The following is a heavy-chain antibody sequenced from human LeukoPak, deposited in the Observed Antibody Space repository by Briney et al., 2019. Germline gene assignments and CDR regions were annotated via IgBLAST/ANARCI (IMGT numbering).Heavy chain of an antibody. J-gene: IGHJ4*02. V-gene: IGHV1-2*02. D-gene: IGHD3-10*01. CDR2: IHPNSGVT. CDR3: ARAPDRGY. Sequence: ASVKVSCKASGYTFTGYYIHWVRQAPGQGLEWMGWIHPNSGVTKYAQKFQGRVTLTRDMSISTASMELTRLRSDDTAVYYCARAPDRGYWGQGTLVTVSS. CDR1: GYTFTGYY.